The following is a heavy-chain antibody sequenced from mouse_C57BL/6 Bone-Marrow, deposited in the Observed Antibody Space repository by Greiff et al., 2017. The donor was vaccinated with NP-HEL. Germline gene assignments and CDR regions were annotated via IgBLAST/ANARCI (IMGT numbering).Heavy chain of an antibody. CDR3: ARSTYPYAMDN. CDR1: GYTFTSYW. V-gene: IGHV1-50*01. J-gene: IGHJ4*01. Sequence: QVQLQQPGAELVKPGASVKLSCKASGYTFTSYWMQWVKQRPGQGLEWIGEIDPSDSYTNYNQKFKCKATLTVDTSTSTAYMQLSSLTSEDSADYYGARSTYPYAMDNWGQGTSVTVSS. CDR2: IDPSDSYT. D-gene: IGHD5-1*01.